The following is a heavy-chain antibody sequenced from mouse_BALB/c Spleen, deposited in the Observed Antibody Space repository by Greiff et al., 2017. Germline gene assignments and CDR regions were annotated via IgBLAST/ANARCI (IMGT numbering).Heavy chain of an antibody. Sequence: EVKLMESGGGLVQPGGSMKLSCVASGFTFSNYWMNWVRQSPEKGLEWVAEIRLKSNNYATHYAESVKGRFTISRDDSKSSVYLQMNNLRAEDTGIYYCTRYYYGSSYYFDYWGQGTTLTVSS. J-gene: IGHJ2*01. CDR1: GFTFSNYW. CDR2: IRLKSNNYAT. D-gene: IGHD1-1*01. V-gene: IGHV6-6*02. CDR3: TRYYYGSSYYFDY.